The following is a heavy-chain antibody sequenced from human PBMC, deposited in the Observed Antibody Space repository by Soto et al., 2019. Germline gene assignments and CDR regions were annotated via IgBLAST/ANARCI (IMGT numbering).Heavy chain of an antibody. CDR1: GFTFSSYS. D-gene: IGHD3-10*01. CDR2: ISSSSSYI. V-gene: IGHV3-21*01. CDR3: ARAPYGSGSYYAGY. J-gene: IGHJ4*02. Sequence: ESGGGLVKPGGSLRLSCAASGFTFSSYSMNWVRQAPGKGLEWVSSISSSSSYIYYADSVKGRFTISRDNAKNSLYLQMNSLRAEDTAVYYCARAPYGSGSYYAGYWGQGTLVTVSS.